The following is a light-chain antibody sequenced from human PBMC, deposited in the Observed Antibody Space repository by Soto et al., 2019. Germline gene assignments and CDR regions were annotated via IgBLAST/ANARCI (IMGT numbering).Light chain of an antibody. J-gene: IGKJ2*01. V-gene: IGKV3-20*01. CDR1: QSVSSSY. CDR2: GAS. Sequence: EIVLTQSPGTLSLSPGERATLSCRASQSVSSSYLAWYQHKPGQAPRLLIYGASSRPTGIPDRFSGSGSGRDFTLTISRLEPEDFAVYYGQQYGSSPHTFGQGTKLEIK. CDR3: QQYGSSPHT.